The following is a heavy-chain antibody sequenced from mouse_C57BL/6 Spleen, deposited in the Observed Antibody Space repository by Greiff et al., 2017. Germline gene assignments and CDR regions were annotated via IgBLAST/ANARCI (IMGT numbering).Heavy chain of an antibody. D-gene: IGHD1-1*01. CDR1: GFTFSSYA. CDR2: ISDGGSYT. CDR3: ARVGYYGSSLGAWFAY. Sequence: EVQLQESGGGLVKPGGSLKLSCAASGFTFSSYAMSWVRQTPEKRLEWVATISDGGSYTYYPDNVKGRFTISRDNAKNNLYLQMSHLKSEDTAMYYCARVGYYGSSLGAWFAYWGQGTLVTVSA. J-gene: IGHJ3*01. V-gene: IGHV5-4*01.